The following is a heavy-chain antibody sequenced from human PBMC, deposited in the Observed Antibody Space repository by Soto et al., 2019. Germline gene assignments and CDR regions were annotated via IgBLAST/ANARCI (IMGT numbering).Heavy chain of an antibody. D-gene: IGHD5-18*01. CDR1: GYTFTSYG. V-gene: IGHV1-18*04. CDR3: AGEPGYSYGRRSDAFDI. Sequence: QVQLVQSGAEVKKPGASVKVSCKASGYTFTSYGISWVRQAPGQGLEWMGWISAYNGNTNYPQKLQGRVNMTTDTSTRTAYMELRSLRSDDTAVYYWAGEPGYSYGRRSDAFDIWGQGTMVTVSS. J-gene: IGHJ3*02. CDR2: ISAYNGNT.